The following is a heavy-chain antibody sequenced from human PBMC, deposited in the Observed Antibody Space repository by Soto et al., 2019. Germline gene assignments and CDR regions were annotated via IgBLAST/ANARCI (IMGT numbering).Heavy chain of an antibody. Sequence: ASVKVSCKASGYTFTSYGISWVRQAPGQGLEWMGWISAYNGNTNYAQKLQGRVTMTTDTSTSTAYMELRSLRSDDTAVYYFAREFHLHDYTKHKYYYYMDVWGKGTTVTVSS. D-gene: IGHD4-4*01. J-gene: IGHJ6*03. CDR2: ISAYNGNT. CDR1: GYTFTSYG. CDR3: AREFHLHDYTKHKYYYYMDV. V-gene: IGHV1-18*01.